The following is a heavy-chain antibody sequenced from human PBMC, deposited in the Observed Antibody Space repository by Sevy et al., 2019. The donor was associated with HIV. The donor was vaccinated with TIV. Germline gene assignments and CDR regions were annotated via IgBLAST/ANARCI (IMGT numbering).Heavy chain of an antibody. D-gene: IGHD3-22*01. CDR3: ASNYDSSGYRFDY. Sequence: GGSLRLSCATSGFTFRNYSMNWVRQAPGKGLEWVSTISDRNNYIFYADSVKGRFTISRDNAMKSVFLQMNSLRADDTAVYYCASNYDSSGYRFDYWGQGILVTVSS. CDR1: GFTFRNYS. CDR2: ISDRNNYI. J-gene: IGHJ4*02. V-gene: IGHV3-21*01.